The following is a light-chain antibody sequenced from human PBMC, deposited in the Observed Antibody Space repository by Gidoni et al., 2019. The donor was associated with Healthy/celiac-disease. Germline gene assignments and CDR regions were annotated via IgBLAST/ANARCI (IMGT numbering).Light chain of an antibody. J-gene: IGKJ4*01. CDR2: GAS. CDR3: QQYGSSPSLT. Sequence: EIVLTQSPGTLSLSPGERATLSCRASQSVSSSYLAWYQQKPGQAPSLLIYGASSRATGIPDRFSGSGSGTDFTLTISRLEPEYFAVYYCQQYGSSPSLTFGGGTKVEIK. CDR1: QSVSSSY. V-gene: IGKV3-20*01.